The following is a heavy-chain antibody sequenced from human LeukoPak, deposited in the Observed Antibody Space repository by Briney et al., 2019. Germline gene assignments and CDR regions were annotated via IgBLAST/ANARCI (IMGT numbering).Heavy chain of an antibody. CDR3: AKCMITFGGVIANDY. J-gene: IGHJ4*02. Sequence: PGGSLRLSCEDSGFTFRSYEMNWVRQAPGKGLEWIAYLSSSGSAFSYADSVKGRFTISRDNSKNTLYLQMNSLRAEDTAVYYCAKCMITFGGVIANDYWGQGTLVTVSS. CDR1: GFTFRSYE. D-gene: IGHD3-16*02. CDR2: LSSSGSAF. V-gene: IGHV3-48*03.